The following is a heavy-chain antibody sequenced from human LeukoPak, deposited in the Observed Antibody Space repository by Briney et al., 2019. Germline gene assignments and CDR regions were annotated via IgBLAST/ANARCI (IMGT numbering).Heavy chain of an antibody. Sequence: PGGSLRLSCAASGFTFSSYSMNWVRQAPGKGLEWVSSISSSSSYIYYGDSVKGRFTISRDNAKNSLYLQMNSLRAEDTAVYYCARENFQYWAQGTLVTVSS. CDR1: GFTFSSYS. CDR3: ARENFQY. CDR2: ISSSSSYI. V-gene: IGHV3-21*01. J-gene: IGHJ4*02.